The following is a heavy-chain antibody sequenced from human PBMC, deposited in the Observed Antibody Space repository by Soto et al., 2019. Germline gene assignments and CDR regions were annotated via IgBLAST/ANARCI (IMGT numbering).Heavy chain of an antibody. CDR2: IYYSGST. J-gene: IGHJ3*02. CDR1: GGSISSYY. V-gene: IGHV4-59*08. D-gene: IGHD3-10*01. Sequence: QVQLQESGPGLVKPSETLSLTCTVSGGSISSYYWSWIRQPPGKGLEWIGYIYYSGSTNYNPSLRSRVPLSVDRSKNRFSLKRSLGAAAAPAVYCCARHFRGGGAFDIWGQGTMVTVSS. CDR3: ARHFRGGGAFDI.